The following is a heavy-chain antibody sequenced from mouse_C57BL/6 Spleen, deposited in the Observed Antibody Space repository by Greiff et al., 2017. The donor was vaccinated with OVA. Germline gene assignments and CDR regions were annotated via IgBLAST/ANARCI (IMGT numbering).Heavy chain of an antibody. V-gene: IGHV5-4*01. Sequence: EVQRVESGGGLVKPGGSLKLSCAASGFTFSSYAMSWVRQTPEKRLEWVATISDGGSYTYYPDNVKGRFTISRDNAKNNLYLQMSHLKSEDTAMYYCARTYWYFDVWGTGTTVTVSS. CDR3: ARTYWYFDV. CDR2: ISDGGSYT. J-gene: IGHJ1*03. CDR1: GFTFSSYA.